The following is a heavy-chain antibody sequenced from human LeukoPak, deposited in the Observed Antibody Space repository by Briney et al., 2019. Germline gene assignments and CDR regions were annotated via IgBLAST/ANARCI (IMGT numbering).Heavy chain of an antibody. CDR3: AKATVFGAYRGPDAFDI. V-gene: IGHV3-23*01. D-gene: IGHD3-10*01. CDR1: GFSFRSYA. J-gene: IGHJ3*02. Sequence: AGGSLRLSCAASGFSFRSYAMSWVRQAPGKGLEWVSAISGSGGSTYYADSVKGRFTISRDNSKNTLYLQMNSLRAEDTAVYYCAKATVFGAYRGPDAFDIWGQGTMVTVSS. CDR2: ISGSGGST.